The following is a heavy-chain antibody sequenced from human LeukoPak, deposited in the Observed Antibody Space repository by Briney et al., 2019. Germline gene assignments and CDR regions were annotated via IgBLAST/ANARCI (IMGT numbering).Heavy chain of an antibody. V-gene: IGHV4-34*01. Sequence: RPSETLSLTCAVYGGSFSGYYWSWIRQPPGKGLEWVGEINHSGSTNYNPSLKSRVTISVDTSKNQFSLKLSSVTAADTAVYYCASGSDSTAFDYWGQGTLVTVSS. CDR2: INHSGST. CDR3: ASGSDSTAFDY. J-gene: IGHJ4*02. CDR1: GGSFSGYY.